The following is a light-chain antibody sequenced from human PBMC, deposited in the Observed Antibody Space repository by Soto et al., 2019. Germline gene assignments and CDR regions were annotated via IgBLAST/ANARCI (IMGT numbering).Light chain of an antibody. CDR2: SAV. CDR3: QQTYITPIS. CDR1: HSVYNY. J-gene: IGKJ5*01. Sequence: DIPMTQSPSSLSASVGDRVNITCRASHSVYNYFHWYQQKPGKAPRLPVHSAVKLEFGVPARFSGSGSGTDFALTISGLQPEAFASYLCQQTYITPISFGQGTRL. V-gene: IGKV1-39*01.